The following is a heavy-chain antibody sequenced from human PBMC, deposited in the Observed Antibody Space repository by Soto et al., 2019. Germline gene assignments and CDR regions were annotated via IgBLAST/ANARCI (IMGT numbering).Heavy chain of an antibody. CDR1: GFTFSSYE. D-gene: IGHD3-3*01. Sequence: GGSLRLSCAASGFTFSSYEMNWVRQAPGKGLEWVSYISSSGSTIYYADSVKGRFTISRDNAKNSLYLQMNSLRAEDTAAYYCARDLIFGVVTTNYYYGMDVWGQGTTVTVSS. J-gene: IGHJ6*02. CDR3: ARDLIFGVVTTNYYYGMDV. CDR2: ISSSGSTI. V-gene: IGHV3-48*03.